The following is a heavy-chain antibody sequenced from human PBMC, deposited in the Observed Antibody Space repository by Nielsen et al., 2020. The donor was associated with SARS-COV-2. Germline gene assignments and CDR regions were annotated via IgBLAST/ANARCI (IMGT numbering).Heavy chain of an antibody. CDR1: GFTFSSYA. CDR2: ISYDGSNK. Sequence: GGSLRLSCAASGFTFSSYAMHWVRQAPGKGLEWVAVISYDGSNKYYADSAKGRFTISRDNSKNTLYLQMNSLRAEDTAVYYCARERPLGAPVFDIWGQGTMVTVSS. D-gene: IGHD3-16*01. J-gene: IGHJ3*02. CDR3: ARERPLGAPVFDI. V-gene: IGHV3-30-3*01.